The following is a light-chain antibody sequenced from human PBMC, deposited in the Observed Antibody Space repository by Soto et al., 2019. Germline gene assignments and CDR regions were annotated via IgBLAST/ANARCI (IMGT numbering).Light chain of an antibody. J-gene: IGKJ4*01. V-gene: IGKV3-11*01. CDR3: EQRSDWRST. Sequence: EIVLTQSPATLSLSPGDRATLSCRASRSVGSYLGWYQQRPGQAPRLLIYDASNRATGIPARFSGSGSGTDFTLAITSLEPEDFAVYYCEQRSDWRSTFGGGTQVEIK. CDR1: RSVGSY. CDR2: DAS.